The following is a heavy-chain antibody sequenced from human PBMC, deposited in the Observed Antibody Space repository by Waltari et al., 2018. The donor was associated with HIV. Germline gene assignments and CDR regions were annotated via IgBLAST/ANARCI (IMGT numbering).Heavy chain of an antibody. CDR1: GGSMSSRSNDY. Sequence: QLQLQESGPGLVKPSETLSLTCTVPGGSMSSRSNDYWGWIRQPPGKGLEWIGSISYSENTYYNPSLKGRVTLSIDTSENQFSLRLNSVTATDTAVYYCTRIKGTIYSSYFGMDVWGQGTTVIVSS. CDR3: TRIKGTIYSSYFGMDV. CDR2: ISYSENT. V-gene: IGHV4-39*01. J-gene: IGHJ6*02. D-gene: IGHD3-10*01.